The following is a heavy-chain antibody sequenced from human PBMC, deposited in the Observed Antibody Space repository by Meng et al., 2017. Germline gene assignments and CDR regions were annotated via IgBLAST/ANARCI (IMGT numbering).Heavy chain of an antibody. D-gene: IGHD1-26*01. CDR1: GYTFTSYA. CDR3: AREGRVDFDY. J-gene: IGHJ4*02. Sequence: QFEVVQLGSGLKKPGASLKVSCKASGYTFTSYAMNWVRQAPGQGLEWMGWINTNTGNPTYAQGFTGRFVFSLDTSVSTAYLQISSLKAEDTAVYYCAREGRVDFDYWGQGTLVTVSS. CDR2: INTNTGNP. V-gene: IGHV7-4-1*02.